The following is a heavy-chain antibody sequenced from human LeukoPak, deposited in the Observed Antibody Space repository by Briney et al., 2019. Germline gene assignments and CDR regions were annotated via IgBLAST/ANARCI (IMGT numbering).Heavy chain of an antibody. CDR1: GFTFSNFW. V-gene: IGHV3-74*01. CDR3: ARDRGYSSSWDYYYYYGMDV. J-gene: IGHJ6*02. Sequence: PGGSLRLSCAASGFTFSNFWMHWVRQAPGKGLVWVALIYGDGSFTRYADSVKGRFTISRDNAKNTVYLQMNSLRAEDTAVYYCARDRGYSSSWDYYYYYGMDVWGQGTTVTVSS. D-gene: IGHD6-13*01. CDR2: IYGDGSFT.